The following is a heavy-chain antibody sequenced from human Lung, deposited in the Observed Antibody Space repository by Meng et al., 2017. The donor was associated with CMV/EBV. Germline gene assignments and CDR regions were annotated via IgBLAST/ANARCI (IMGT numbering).Heavy chain of an antibody. D-gene: IGHD2-2*02. J-gene: IGHJ4*02. V-gene: IGHV1-2*02. CDR2: INPNSGAT. CDR1: TFTGYY. CDR3: ARATENFVVEPPAILFDY. Sequence: TFTGYYLHWVRQAPGQGLEWMGWINPNSGATNFAQKFQGRVTMTRDTSISTAYMELRRLTPDDTAVYYCARATENFVVEPPAILFDYWGQGTLVTVSS.